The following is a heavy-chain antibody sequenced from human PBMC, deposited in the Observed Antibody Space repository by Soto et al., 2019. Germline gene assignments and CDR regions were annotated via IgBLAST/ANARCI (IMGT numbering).Heavy chain of an antibody. D-gene: IGHD6-19*01. J-gene: IGHJ4*02. Sequence: SQTLSLTCAISGDSVSSNSAAWNWIRQSPSRGLEWLGRTYYRSKWYNDYAISVRSRVTISPDTSKNQFSLQLTSVTPEDTAVYYCSRDRVASGRFDYWGQGTLVTVS. CDR3: SRDRVASGRFDY. CDR2: TYYRSKWYN. V-gene: IGHV6-1*01. CDR1: GDSVSSNSAA.